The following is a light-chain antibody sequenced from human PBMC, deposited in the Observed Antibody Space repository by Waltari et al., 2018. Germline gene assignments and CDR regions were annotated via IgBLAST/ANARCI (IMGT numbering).Light chain of an antibody. J-gene: IGKJ1*01. CDR2: WAS. CDR1: QSVLYSSNNKNY. CDR3: QQYYSTPPT. V-gene: IGKV4-1*01. Sequence: DIVMTQSPDSLAVSLGERATINCKSSQSVLYSSNNKNYLAWYQQKPGQPPKLLIYWASTRECGVPDLFSSSGSGTEFTLTISSLQAEDVAVYYCQQYYSTPPTFGQGTKVEIK.